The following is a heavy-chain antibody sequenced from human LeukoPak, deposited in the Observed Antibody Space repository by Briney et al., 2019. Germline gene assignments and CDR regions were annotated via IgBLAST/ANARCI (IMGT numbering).Heavy chain of an antibody. CDR2: IIPIFGTA. J-gene: IGHJ4*02. CDR3: ARDIISSGWLDY. Sequence: SVKVSCKASGGTFSSYAISWVRQAPGQGLEWMGGIIPIFGTANYAQKFQGGVTITADESTSTAYMELSSLRSEDTVVYYCARDIISSGWLDYWGQGTLVTVSS. V-gene: IGHV1-69*13. CDR1: GGTFSSYA. D-gene: IGHD6-19*01.